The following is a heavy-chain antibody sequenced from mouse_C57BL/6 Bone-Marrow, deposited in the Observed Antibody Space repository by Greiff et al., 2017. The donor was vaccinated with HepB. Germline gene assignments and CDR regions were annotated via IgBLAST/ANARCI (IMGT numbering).Heavy chain of an antibody. Sequence: VQLQQSGAELARPGASVKMSCKASGYTFTSYTMHWVKQRPGQGLEWIGYINPSSGYTKYNQKFKDKATLTADKSSSTAYMQLSSLTSEDSAGYYCERYYDYLWYFDVWGTGTTVTVS. V-gene: IGHV1-4*01. CDR2: INPSSGYT. J-gene: IGHJ1*03. D-gene: IGHD2-4*01. CDR3: ERYYDYLWYFDV. CDR1: GYTFTSYT.